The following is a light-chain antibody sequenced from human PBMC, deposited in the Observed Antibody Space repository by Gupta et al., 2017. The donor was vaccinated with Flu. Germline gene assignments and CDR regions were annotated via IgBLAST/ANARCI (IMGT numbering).Light chain of an antibody. CDR1: QSISSY. Sequence: IQMTPSPSSLSASVGDRVTITCRASQSISSYLNWYQQKPGKAPKLLIYAASRVQSGVPSRFSGSGSGTDFTLTISRLQPEDFATYYCQQRDSTPDTFGQGTKVEIK. CDR3: QQRDSTPDT. J-gene: IGKJ5*01. CDR2: AAS. V-gene: IGKV1-39*01.